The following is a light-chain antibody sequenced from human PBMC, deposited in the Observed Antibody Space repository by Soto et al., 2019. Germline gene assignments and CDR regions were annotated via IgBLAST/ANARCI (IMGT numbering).Light chain of an antibody. CDR3: GSYSSSNTLGV. CDR1: SSDVGGYKY. Sequence: QSALTQPASESGSPGQSITISCSGTSSDVGGYKYVSWYQQHPGKAPKLMIYEVSNRPSGVSNRFSGSKSGNTASLTISGLQAEDEADYYCGSYSSSNTLGVFGGGTKLTVL. J-gene: IGLJ2*01. V-gene: IGLV2-14*01. CDR2: EVS.